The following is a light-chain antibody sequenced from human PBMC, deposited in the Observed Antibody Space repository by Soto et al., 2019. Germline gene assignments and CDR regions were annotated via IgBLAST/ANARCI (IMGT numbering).Light chain of an antibody. V-gene: IGLV2-23*02. CDR3: CSYAGSSTKL. CDR2: EVS. Sequence: QLVLTQPASVSGSPGQSITISCTGTNSDVGSYNLVSWYQHHPGKAPKLLIYEVSKWPSGVSDRFSGSKSGNTASLTISGLQPEDEADYYCCSYAGSSTKLFGGGTKLTV. CDR1: NSDVGSYNL. J-gene: IGLJ3*02.